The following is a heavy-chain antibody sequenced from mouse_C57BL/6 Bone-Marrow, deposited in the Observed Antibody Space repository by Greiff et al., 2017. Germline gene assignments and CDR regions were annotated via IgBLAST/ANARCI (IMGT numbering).Heavy chain of an antibody. J-gene: IGHJ2*01. D-gene: IGHD1-1*01. CDR3: ARNVFITTVTYFDY. Sequence: QVQLQQPGTELVKPGASVKLSCKASGYTFTSYWMHWVKQRPGQGLAWIGNINPSNGGTNYNEKFKSKATLTVDKSSSTAYMQLSSLTSEDSAVYYCARNVFITTVTYFDYWGQGTTLTVSS. CDR1: GYTFTSYW. V-gene: IGHV1-53*01. CDR2: INPSNGGT.